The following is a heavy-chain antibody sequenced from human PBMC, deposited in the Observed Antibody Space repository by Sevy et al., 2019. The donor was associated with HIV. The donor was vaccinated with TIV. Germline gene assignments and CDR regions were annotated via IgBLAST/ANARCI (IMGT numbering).Heavy chain of an antibody. CDR1: GFIFDDYA. J-gene: IGHJ4*02. Sequence: GGSLRLSCTTSGFIFDDYAMSWFRQAPGKGLEWVAFITRNSYEAYGGTTDYAASVKGRFIISRDDSKSIAYLQTNSLKTEDTAVYYCARGLATADTPEYYFDSWGQGTLVTVSS. CDR2: ITRNSYEAYGGTT. D-gene: IGHD5-12*01. CDR3: ARGLATADTPEYYFDS. V-gene: IGHV3-49*03.